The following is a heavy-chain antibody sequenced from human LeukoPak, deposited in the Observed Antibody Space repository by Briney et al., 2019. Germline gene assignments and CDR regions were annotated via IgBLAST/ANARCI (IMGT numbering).Heavy chain of an antibody. Sequence: ASVKVSCKASGYTFTIYAMHLVRQAPGQALEWMGWINTNTGNPTYAQGFTGRFVFSLDTSVSTAYLQISSLKAEDTAVYYCVYGGKWLPFDYWGQGTLVTVSS. V-gene: IGHV7-4-1*02. D-gene: IGHD3-22*01. CDR2: INTNTGNP. CDR1: GYTFTIYA. CDR3: VYGGKWLPFDY. J-gene: IGHJ4*02.